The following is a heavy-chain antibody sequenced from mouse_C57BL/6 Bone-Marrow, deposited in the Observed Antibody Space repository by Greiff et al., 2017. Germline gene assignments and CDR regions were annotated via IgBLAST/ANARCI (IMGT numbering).Heavy chain of an antibody. CDR1: GFTFSDYG. Sequence: EVKLVESGGGLVQPGGSLKLSCAASGFTFSDYGMAWVRQAPRKGPEWVAFISNLAYSIYYADTVTGRFTISRENAKNTLYLEMSSLRSEDTAMYYCARHIYYGNYFDYWGQGTTLTVSS. D-gene: IGHD2-1*01. V-gene: IGHV5-15*01. J-gene: IGHJ2*01. CDR2: ISNLAYSI. CDR3: ARHIYYGNYFDY.